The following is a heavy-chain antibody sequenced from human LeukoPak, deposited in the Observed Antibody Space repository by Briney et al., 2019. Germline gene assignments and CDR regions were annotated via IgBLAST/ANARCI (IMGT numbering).Heavy chain of an antibody. D-gene: IGHD3-3*01. Sequence: SETLSLTCTVSGGSISSYYWSWIRQPPGKGLEWIGYIYYRGSTTYNPSLKSRVTISVDTSKNQFSLKLSSVTAADTAVYYCARELGAADYDFWSGYYVDAFDIWGQGTMVTVSS. CDR1: GGSISSYY. J-gene: IGHJ3*02. V-gene: IGHV4-59*01. CDR2: IYYRGST. CDR3: ARELGAADYDFWSGYYVDAFDI.